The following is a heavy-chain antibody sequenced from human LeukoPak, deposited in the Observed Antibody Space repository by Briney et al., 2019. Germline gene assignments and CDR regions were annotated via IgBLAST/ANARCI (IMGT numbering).Heavy chain of an antibody. CDR2: ISGSGDNT. J-gene: IGHJ6*02. V-gene: IGHV3-23*01. CDR1: GGTFSSYA. CDR3: AKSGGLSGSGRLGVDV. D-gene: IGHD3-10*01. Sequence: SCKASGGTFSSYAMSWVRQAPGKGLEWVSGISGSGDNTYHADSVKGRLTISRDNSKNTLYLQMISLRAEDTAIYYCAKSGGLSGSGRLGVDVWGQGTTVTVSS.